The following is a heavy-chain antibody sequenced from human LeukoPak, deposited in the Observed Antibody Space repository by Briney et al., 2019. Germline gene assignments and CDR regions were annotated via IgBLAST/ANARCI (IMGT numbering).Heavy chain of an antibody. D-gene: IGHD1-26*01. Sequence: GGSLRLSCAASGFTVSSNYMSCVRQAPGKGLEWVSVIYSGGSTYYADSVKGRFTISRDNSKNTLYLQVNSLRAEDTAVYYCARKSGGTYHYYFDYWGQGTLVTVSS. CDR1: GFTVSSNY. J-gene: IGHJ4*02. CDR2: IYSGGST. CDR3: ARKSGGTYHYYFDY. V-gene: IGHV3-53*01.